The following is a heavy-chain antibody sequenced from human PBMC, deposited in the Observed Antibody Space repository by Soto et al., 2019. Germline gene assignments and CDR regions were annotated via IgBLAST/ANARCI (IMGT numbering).Heavy chain of an antibody. D-gene: IGHD7-27*01. Sequence: EVQLVESGGGFVPPGGSLRLSCAASGFIFSSYSMNWVRQAPGKGLEWVSYISSSSNIISYADSVKGRFTISVDNAKNSLYLQMNSLRDEDTAVYYCVRDKNWGFDYWGQGTLVTVSS. CDR3: VRDKNWGFDY. V-gene: IGHV3-48*02. CDR1: GFIFSSYS. CDR2: ISSSSNII. J-gene: IGHJ4*02.